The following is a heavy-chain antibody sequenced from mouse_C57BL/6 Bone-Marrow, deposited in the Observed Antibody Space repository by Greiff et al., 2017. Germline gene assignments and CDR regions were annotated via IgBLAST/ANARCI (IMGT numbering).Heavy chain of an antibody. J-gene: IGHJ4*01. CDR3: ASDGYDDYAMDY. CDR1: GYTFTSYW. V-gene: IGHV1-69*01. CDR2: IDPSDSYT. Sequence: VQLQQPGAELVMPGASVKLSCKASGYTFTSYWMHWVKQRPGQGLEWIGEIDPSDSYTNYNQKFKGKSTLTVDKSSSTAYMQLSSVTSEDSAVYYCASDGYDDYAMDYWGQGTSVTVSS. D-gene: IGHD2-2*01.